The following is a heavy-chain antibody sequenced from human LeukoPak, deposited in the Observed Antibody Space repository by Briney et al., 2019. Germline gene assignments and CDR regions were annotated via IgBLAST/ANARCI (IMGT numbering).Heavy chain of an antibody. CDR1: GFTFSGSA. CDR2: IRSKANSYAT. Sequence: GGSLTLSCAASGFTFSGSAMHWVRQASGKGLEWVGRIRSKANSYATAYAASVKGRFTISRDDSKNTAYLQMNSLKTEDTAVYYCTRLDSSCWSDYWGQGTLVTVSS. D-gene: IGHD6-19*01. J-gene: IGHJ4*02. CDR3: TRLDSSCWSDY. V-gene: IGHV3-73*01.